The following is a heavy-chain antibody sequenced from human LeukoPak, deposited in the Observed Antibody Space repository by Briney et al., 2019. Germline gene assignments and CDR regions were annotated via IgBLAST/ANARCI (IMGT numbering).Heavy chain of an antibody. Sequence: PSETLSLTCNVSGGSVRGYYWSWIRQPPGKGLEWIGYIYSSGSTNYNPSLKSRVTMSVDTSKNQFSLRVSSVTAADTAVYYCARVFDSGSQAYFYYMDVWGKGTTVTISS. J-gene: IGHJ6*03. CDR3: ARVFDSGSQAYFYYMDV. D-gene: IGHD3-10*01. CDR2: IYSSGST. CDR1: GGSVRGYY. V-gene: IGHV4-59*02.